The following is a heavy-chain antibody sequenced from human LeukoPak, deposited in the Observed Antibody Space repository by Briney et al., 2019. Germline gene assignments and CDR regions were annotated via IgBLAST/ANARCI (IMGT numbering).Heavy chain of an antibody. V-gene: IGHV4-59*01. Sequence: SETLSLTCTVSGGSISSYYWSWIRQPPGKGLEWIGYIYYSGSTNYNPSLKSRVTISVDTSKNQFSLKLSSVTAADTAVCYCARDDYGGKNYGMDVWGQGTTVTVSS. CDR3: ARDDYGGKNYGMDV. CDR1: GGSISSYY. CDR2: IYYSGST. J-gene: IGHJ6*02. D-gene: IGHD4-23*01.